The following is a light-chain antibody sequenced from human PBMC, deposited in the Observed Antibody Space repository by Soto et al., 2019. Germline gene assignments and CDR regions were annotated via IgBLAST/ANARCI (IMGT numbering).Light chain of an antibody. CDR1: SGHSSYA. V-gene: IGLV4-69*01. J-gene: IGLJ2*01. CDR2: LDSDGSH. Sequence: QPVLTQSPSASASLGASVKLTCTLSSGHSSYAIAWHQQQPEKGPRYLMKLDSDGSHTKGDAIPDRFSGSSSGAARYLTISSLQSEDDADYYCQTWGTGIHVVFGGGTKVTVL. CDR3: QTWGTGIHVV.